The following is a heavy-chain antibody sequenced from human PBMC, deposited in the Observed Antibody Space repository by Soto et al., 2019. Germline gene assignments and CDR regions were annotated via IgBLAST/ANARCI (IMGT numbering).Heavy chain of an antibody. Sequence: VASVKVSCKASGGTFSSYAISWVRQAPGQGLEWMGGIIPIFGTANYAQKSQGRVTITADKSTSTAYMELSSLRSEDTAVYYCARRDDSSGYYTTPYYYGMDVWGQGTTVTVSS. D-gene: IGHD3-22*01. CDR3: ARRDDSSGYYTTPYYYGMDV. V-gene: IGHV1-69*06. CDR2: IIPIFGTA. J-gene: IGHJ6*02. CDR1: GGTFSSYA.